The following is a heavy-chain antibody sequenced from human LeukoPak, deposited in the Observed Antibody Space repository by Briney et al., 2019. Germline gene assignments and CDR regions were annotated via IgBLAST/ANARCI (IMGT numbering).Heavy chain of an antibody. Sequence: ASVKVSCKASGYTFTGYYMRWVRQAPGQGLEWMGWINVGNGNTKYSQEFQGRVAITRDTSATTVYMELNSLRSEDMAVYYCARDGDSGWGYFDYWGQGTLVTVSS. CDR1: GYTFTGYY. J-gene: IGHJ4*02. CDR3: ARDGDSGWGYFDY. D-gene: IGHD5-12*01. CDR2: INVGNGNT. V-gene: IGHV1-3*03.